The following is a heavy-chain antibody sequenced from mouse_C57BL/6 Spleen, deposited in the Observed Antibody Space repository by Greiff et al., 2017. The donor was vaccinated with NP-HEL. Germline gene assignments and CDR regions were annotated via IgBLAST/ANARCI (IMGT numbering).Heavy chain of an antibody. CDR3: ARSGGNYYAMDD. CDR1: GYTFTSYW. V-gene: IGHV1-7*01. CDR2: INPSSGYT. D-gene: IGHD3-1*01. J-gene: IGHJ4*01. Sequence: QVHVKQSGAELAKPGASVKLSCKASGYTFTSYWMHWVKQRPGQGLEWIGYINPSSGYTKYNQKFKDKATLTAAKSSSPAYMPLSRLTSEDSAVYYCARSGGNYYAMDDWGKGTSVTVST.